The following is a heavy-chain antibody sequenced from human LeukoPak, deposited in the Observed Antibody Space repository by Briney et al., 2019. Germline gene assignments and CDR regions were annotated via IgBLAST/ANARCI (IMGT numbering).Heavy chain of an antibody. D-gene: IGHD3/OR15-3a*01. CDR1: GYTFTSYG. V-gene: IGHV1-18*01. J-gene: IGHJ6*02. Sequence: ASVKLSCKASGYTFTSYGISWVRQAPGQGLEWMGWISAYNGNTNYAQKLQGRVTMTTDTSTSTAYMELRSLRSDDTAVYYCARRDWRRYYYGMDVWGQGSTVTVSS. CDR2: ISAYNGNT. CDR3: ARRDWRRYYYGMDV.